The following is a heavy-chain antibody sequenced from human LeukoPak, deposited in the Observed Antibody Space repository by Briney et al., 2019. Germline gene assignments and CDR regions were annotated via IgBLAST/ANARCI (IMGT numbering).Heavy chain of an antibody. J-gene: IGHJ4*02. D-gene: IGHD3-22*01. V-gene: IGHV3-23*01. Sequence: GGSLRLSCAASGFTFSSYAMSWVRQAPGKGLEWVSAISGSGGSTYYADSVKGRFTISRDNSKNTLYLQVNSLRAEDTAVYYCAKVYYYDSSGYYYFDYWGQGTLVTVSS. CDR3: AKVYYYDSSGYYYFDY. CDR1: GFTFSSYA. CDR2: ISGSGGST.